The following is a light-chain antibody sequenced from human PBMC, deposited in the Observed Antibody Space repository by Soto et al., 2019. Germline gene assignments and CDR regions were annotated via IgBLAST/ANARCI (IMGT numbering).Light chain of an antibody. J-gene: IGKJ1*01. CDR2: DAS. CDR1: QSIGLA. Sequence: EIVLTQSPATLSLSPGERVTLSCRASQSIGLAIAWYQHKPGQAPRLLIFDASQRATGIPDRFSGSGSGTDFTLTISRLEPEDFAVYYCQQYGSSGTFGQGTKVDIK. V-gene: IGKV3-20*01. CDR3: QQYGSSGT.